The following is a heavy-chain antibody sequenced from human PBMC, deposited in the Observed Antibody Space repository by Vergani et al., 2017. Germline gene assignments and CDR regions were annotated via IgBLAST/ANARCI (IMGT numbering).Heavy chain of an antibody. D-gene: IGHD1-26*01. V-gene: IGHV1-2*02. CDR1: GYTFTGYY. CDR3: ARSSVGATTATAYDY. J-gene: IGHJ4*02. Sequence: QVQLVQSGTEVKKPGASVKVSCKASGYTFTGYYIHWVRQAPGQGLEWMGWINPNSGGTNYAQEFQGRVTMTRDTSISTAYMELSRLTSDDTAVYYCARSSVGATTATAYDYWGQGTLVTVSS. CDR2: INPNSGGT.